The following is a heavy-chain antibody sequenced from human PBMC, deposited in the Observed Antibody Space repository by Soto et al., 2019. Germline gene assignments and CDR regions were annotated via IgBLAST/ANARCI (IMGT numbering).Heavy chain of an antibody. CDR1: GFTFSSYW. V-gene: IGHV3-74*01. Sequence: PGGSLRLSCAASGFTFSSYWMHWVRQAPGKGLVWVSRINSDGSNTNYADSVKGRFTVSRDNAKNTLFLQMNSLRADDTAVYYCARGPHDYVRNWGQGTLVTVS. J-gene: IGHJ4*02. CDR2: INSDGSNT. D-gene: IGHD3-16*01. CDR3: ARGPHDYVRN.